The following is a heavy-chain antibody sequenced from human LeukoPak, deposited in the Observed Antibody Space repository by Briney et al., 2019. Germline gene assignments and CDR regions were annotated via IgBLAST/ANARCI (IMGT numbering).Heavy chain of an antibody. V-gene: IGHV3-23*01. J-gene: IGHJ3*02. Sequence: GGSLRLSCAASGFTFSSYALSWVRQAPGKGLEWVSAISGSSGSTYYADSVKGRFTISRDNSKNTLYLQMNSLRAEDTAVYYCARNFFYCGGDCYPYAFDIWGQGTMVTVSS. CDR3: ARNFFYCGGDCYPYAFDI. D-gene: IGHD2-21*02. CDR1: GFTFSSYA. CDR2: ISGSSGST.